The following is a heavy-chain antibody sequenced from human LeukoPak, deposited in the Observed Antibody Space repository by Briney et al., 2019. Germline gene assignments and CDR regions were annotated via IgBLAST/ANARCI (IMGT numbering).Heavy chain of an antibody. J-gene: IGHJ4*02. V-gene: IGHV4-31*03. CDR3: AREGEGYYDSSGYYYGPFDY. Sequence: SETLSLTCTVSGGSISSGGYYWSWIRQHPRKGLEWIGNIYYSGSTYDNPSLKSRVTISVDTSKNQFSLKLNSVTAADTAVYYCAREGEGYYDSSGYYYGPFDYWGQGTLVTVSS. D-gene: IGHD3-22*01. CDR1: GGSISSGGYY. CDR2: IYYSGST.